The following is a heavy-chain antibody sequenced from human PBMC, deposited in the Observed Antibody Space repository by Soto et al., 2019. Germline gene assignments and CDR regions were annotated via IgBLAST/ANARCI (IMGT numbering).Heavy chain of an antibody. CDR2: MSPNSGRT. D-gene: IGHD2-2*02. Sequence: ASVKVSCKASGYTFSNHDINWVRQATGQGLEWMGWMSPNSGRTGYAQKFQGRVTMTRNTSSSTAYMELSSLRSDDTAVYYRARGKRYTNDYWGQGTLVTVSS. J-gene: IGHJ4*02. CDR1: GYTFSNHD. CDR3: ARGKRYTNDY. V-gene: IGHV1-8*01.